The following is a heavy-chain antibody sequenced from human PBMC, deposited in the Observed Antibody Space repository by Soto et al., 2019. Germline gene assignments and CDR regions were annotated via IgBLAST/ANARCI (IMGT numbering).Heavy chain of an antibody. CDR1: VGTFSSYA. D-gene: IGHD5-18*01. CDR3: ARCGYSYGYFDD. J-gene: IGHJ4*02. Sequence: KVSCKASVGTFSSYAISWVRQAPGQGLEWMGGIIPIFGTANYAQKFQGRVTITADESTSTAYMELSSLRSEDTAVYYGARCGYSYGYFDDWGQGTLVTVSS. CDR2: IIPIFGTA. V-gene: IGHV1-69*01.